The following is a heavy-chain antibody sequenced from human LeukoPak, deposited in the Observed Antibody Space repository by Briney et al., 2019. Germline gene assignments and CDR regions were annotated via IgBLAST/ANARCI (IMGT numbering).Heavy chain of an antibody. CDR3: ARSRTPPGSLGYYFDY. V-gene: IGHV1-2*02. CDR2: INPNSGDT. Sequence: ASVKVSCKASGYTFTGYYLHWVRQAPGQGLEWMGWINPNSGDTIYAQHFQGRVTMTRDTSISTAYMELSRLRFDDTAVYYCARSRTPPGSLGYYFDYWGQGTLVTVSS. CDR1: GYTFTGYY. D-gene: IGHD1-14*01. J-gene: IGHJ4*02.